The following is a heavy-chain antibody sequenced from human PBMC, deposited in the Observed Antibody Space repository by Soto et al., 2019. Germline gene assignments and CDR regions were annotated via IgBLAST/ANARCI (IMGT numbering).Heavy chain of an antibody. Sequence: QVQLQESGPGLVKPSQTPSLTCTVSGGSISSGGYYWSWIRQHPGKGLEWIGYIYYSGSTYYNPSLKSRVTISVDTSKNQFSLKLSSVTAADTAVYYCARVCSGSYCYYYGMDVWGQGTTVTVSS. V-gene: IGHV4-31*03. D-gene: IGHD1-26*01. J-gene: IGHJ6*02. CDR1: GGSISSGGYY. CDR2: IYYSGST. CDR3: ARVCSGSYCYYYGMDV.